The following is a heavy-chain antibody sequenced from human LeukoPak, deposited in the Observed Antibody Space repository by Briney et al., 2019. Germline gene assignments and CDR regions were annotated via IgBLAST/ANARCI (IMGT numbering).Heavy chain of an antibody. CDR1: GFTFSSYA. J-gene: IGHJ4*02. V-gene: IGHV3-23*01. CDR2: ISGSGGST. D-gene: IGHD2-2*01. Sequence: GGSLRLSSAASGFTFSSYAMSWVRQAPGKGLEWVSAISGSGGSTYYADSVKGRFTISRDNSKNTLYLQMNSLRAEDTAVYYCARDEGYCSSTSCYPDYWGQGTLVTVSS. CDR3: ARDEGYCSSTSCYPDY.